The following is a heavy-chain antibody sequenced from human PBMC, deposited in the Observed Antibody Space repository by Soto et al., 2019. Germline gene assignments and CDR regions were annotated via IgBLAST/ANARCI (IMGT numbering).Heavy chain of an antibody. Sequence: SETLSLASAVYGGSLSGYYCGWVCHPPKKGLEWIGEINHSGSTNYNTSLKSRSPISVNTPKNQFSLKLGSGTATTPALFYCRRAPKYRHMRIQLWLHWSDPWGQGTLVTVSS. V-gene: IGHV4-34*01. J-gene: IGHJ5*02. CDR3: RRAPKYRHMRIQLWLHWSDP. CDR2: INHSGST. D-gene: IGHD5-18*01. CDR1: GGSLSGYY.